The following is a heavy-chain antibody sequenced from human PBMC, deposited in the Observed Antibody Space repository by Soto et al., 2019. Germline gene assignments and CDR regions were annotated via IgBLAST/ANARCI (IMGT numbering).Heavy chain of an antibody. CDR1: GFTFSGSA. CDR3: TSLGSIMITFGGVIVNDAFDI. D-gene: IGHD3-16*02. Sequence: GGSLRLSCAASGFTFSGSAMHWVRQASGKGLEWVGRIRSKANSYATAYAASVKGRFTISRDDSKNTAYLQMNSLKTEDTAVYYCTSLGSIMITFGGVIVNDAFDIWGQGTMVTV. CDR2: IRSKANSYAT. J-gene: IGHJ3*02. V-gene: IGHV3-73*01.